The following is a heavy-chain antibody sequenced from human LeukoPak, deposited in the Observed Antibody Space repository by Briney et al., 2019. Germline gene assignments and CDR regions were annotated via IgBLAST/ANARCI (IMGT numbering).Heavy chain of an antibody. J-gene: IGHJ4*02. D-gene: IGHD6-13*01. Sequence: SETLSLTCAAYGGSFSGYYWSWIRQPPGKGLEWIGEINHSGSTNYNPSLKSRVTISVDTSKNQFSLKLSSVTAADTAVYYCARGVYHRRQVAAGTRGKYYFDYWGQGTLVTVSS. CDR3: ARGVYHRRQVAAGTRGKYYFDY. CDR1: GGSFSGYY. V-gene: IGHV4-34*01. CDR2: INHSGST.